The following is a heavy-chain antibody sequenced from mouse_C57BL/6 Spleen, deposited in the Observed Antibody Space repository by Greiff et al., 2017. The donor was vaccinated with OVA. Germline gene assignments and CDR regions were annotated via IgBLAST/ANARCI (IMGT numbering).Heavy chain of an antibody. CDR3: ARWLYAMDY. V-gene: IGHV1-50*01. J-gene: IGHJ4*01. CDR1: GYTFTSYW. Sequence: VQLQQPGAELVKPGASVKLSCKASGYTFTSYWMQWVKQRPGQGLEWIGEIDPSDSYTNYNQKFKGKATLTVDTSSSTAYMHLSSLTSEDSAVYYCARWLYAMDYWGQGTSVTVSS. CDR2: IDPSDSYT.